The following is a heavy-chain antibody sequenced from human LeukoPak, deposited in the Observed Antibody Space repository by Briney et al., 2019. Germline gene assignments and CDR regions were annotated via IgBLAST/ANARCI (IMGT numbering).Heavy chain of an antibody. Sequence: PGGSLRLSCAASGFTFSSYAMSWVRQAPGKGLEWVSAISGSGVTPYYADSVRGRFTISRDNSKNTLYRQMNSLRAEDTAVYYCAKDRVINDWGQGTLVTVSS. CDR2: ISGSGVTP. J-gene: IGHJ4*02. V-gene: IGHV3-23*01. CDR1: GFTFSSYA. D-gene: IGHD2-21*01. CDR3: AKDRVIND.